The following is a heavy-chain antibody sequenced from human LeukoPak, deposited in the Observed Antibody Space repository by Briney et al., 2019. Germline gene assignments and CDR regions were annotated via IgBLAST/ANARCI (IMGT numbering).Heavy chain of an antibody. Sequence: SETLSLTCTVSGGSICSSSYYWGWIRQPPGKGLEWIGSIYYSGSTYYNPSLKSRVTISVDTSKYQFSLKLSSVTAADTAVYYCARCRFGELSIYYFDYWGQGTLVTVSS. CDR3: ARCRFGELSIYYFDY. V-gene: IGHV4-39*01. CDR2: IYYSGST. CDR1: GGSICSSSYY. J-gene: IGHJ4*02. D-gene: IGHD3-10*01.